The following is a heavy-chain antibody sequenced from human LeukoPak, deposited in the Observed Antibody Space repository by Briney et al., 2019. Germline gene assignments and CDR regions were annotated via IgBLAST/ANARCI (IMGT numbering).Heavy chain of an antibody. V-gene: IGHV1-69*13. CDR2: IIPIFGTA. CDR1: GGTFISYA. CDR3: ARQYGSGSYYYGMDV. J-gene: IGHJ6*02. D-gene: IGHD3-10*01. Sequence: SVKVSCKASGGTFISYAISWVRQAPGQGLEWMGGIIPIFGTANYAQKFQGRVTITADESTSTAYMELSSLRSEDTAVYYCARQYGSGSYYYGMDVWGQGTTVTVSS.